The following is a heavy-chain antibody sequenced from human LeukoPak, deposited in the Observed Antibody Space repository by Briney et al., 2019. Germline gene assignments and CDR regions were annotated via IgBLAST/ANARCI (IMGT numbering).Heavy chain of an antibody. CDR1: GFTFSSYS. CDR3: ARASSGWAVDLYYFDH. Sequence: GGSLRLSCAASGFTFSSYSMNWVRQAPGKGLEWVSSISSTSSYMYYADSMKGRFIISRDNAKNSLYLQMNSLRAEDTAVYYCARASSGWAVDLYYFDHWGQGTLVTVPS. D-gene: IGHD6-19*01. J-gene: IGHJ4*02. CDR2: ISSTSSYM. V-gene: IGHV3-21*01.